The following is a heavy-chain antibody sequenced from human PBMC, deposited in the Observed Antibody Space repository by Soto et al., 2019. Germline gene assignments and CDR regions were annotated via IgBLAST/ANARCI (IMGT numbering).Heavy chain of an antibody. CDR2: IIPILGIA. CDR3: ARDRATTNGWFDP. Sequence: ASVKVSCKASGGTFSSYTISWVRQAPGQGLEWMGRIIPILGIANYAQKFQGRVTITADKSTSTAYMELSSLRSEDTAVYYCARDRATTNGWFDPWGQGTLVTVSS. D-gene: IGHD2-8*01. CDR1: GGTFSSYT. J-gene: IGHJ5*02. V-gene: IGHV1-69*04.